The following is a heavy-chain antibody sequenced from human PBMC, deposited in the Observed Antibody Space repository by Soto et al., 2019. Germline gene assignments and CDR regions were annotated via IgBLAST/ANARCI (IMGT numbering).Heavy chain of an antibody. D-gene: IGHD2-15*01. CDR2: ISGSGGST. V-gene: IGHV3-23*01. J-gene: IGHJ6*02. CDR3: AKEEWWELWYYYYRMDV. CDR1: GFTFSSYA. Sequence: GGSLRLSCAASGFTFSSYAMSWVRQAPGKGLEWVSAISGSGGSTYYADSVKGRFTISRGNSKNTLCLQMNSLRAEDTAVYYCAKEEWWELWYYYYRMDVWGQGTPVTVSS.